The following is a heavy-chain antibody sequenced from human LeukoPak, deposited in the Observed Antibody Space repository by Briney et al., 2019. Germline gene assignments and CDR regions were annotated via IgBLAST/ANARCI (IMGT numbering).Heavy chain of an antibody. CDR2: IGTAGDP. V-gene: IGHV3-13*05. Sequence: GGPLDLPCAPSGLPFVSYDLHWVGQATGKGLEWVSAIGTAGDPYYPGSVKGRFTISRENAKNSLYLQMNSLRAGDTAVYYCARGASGAFDIWGQGTMVTVSS. CDR1: GLPFVSYD. CDR3: ARGASGAFDI. J-gene: IGHJ3*02. D-gene: IGHD6-6*01.